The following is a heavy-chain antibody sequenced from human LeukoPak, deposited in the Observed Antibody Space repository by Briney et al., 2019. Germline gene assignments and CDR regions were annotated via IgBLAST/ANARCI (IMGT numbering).Heavy chain of an antibody. V-gene: IGHV1-18*01. CDR1: GYTFTSYG. J-gene: IGHJ6*02. CDR2: ISAYNGNT. CDR3: AREGYGDYSHYYYGMDV. Sequence: VASVKVSCKASGYTFTSYGISWVRQAPGQGLEWMGWISAYNGNTNYAQKLQGRVTMTTDTSTSTAYMELRSLRSDDTAVYYCAREGYGDYSHYYYGMDVWGQGTTVTVSS. D-gene: IGHD4-17*01.